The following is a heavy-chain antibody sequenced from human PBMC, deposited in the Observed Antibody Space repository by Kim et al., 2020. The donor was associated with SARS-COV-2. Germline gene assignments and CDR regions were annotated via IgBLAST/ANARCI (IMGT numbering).Heavy chain of an antibody. Sequence: GGSLRLSCAASGFTFSRYAMSWAREAPGQGLEWVSTNSDRGVRTHYADPGKGRFNLSSDNSKSTLFLQMNSLRAEDTAVYYCEVSDYWRQGSLVTDSS. V-gene: IGHV3-23*01. CDR2: NSDRGVRT. J-gene: IGHJ4*02. CDR3: EVSDY. CDR1: GFTFSRYA.